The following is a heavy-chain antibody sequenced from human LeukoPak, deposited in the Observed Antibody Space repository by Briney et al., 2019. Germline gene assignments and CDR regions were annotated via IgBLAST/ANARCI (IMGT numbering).Heavy chain of an antibody. CDR2: ISYDGSNK. Sequence: PGGSLRLSCAASEFTFSSYAMHWVRQAPGKGLEWVAVISYDGSNKYYADSVKGRFTISRDNSKNTLYLQMNSLRAEDTAVYYCARGRVTIFGVVAYYFDYWGQGTLVTVSS. D-gene: IGHD3-3*01. J-gene: IGHJ4*02. CDR1: EFTFSSYA. CDR3: ARGRVTIFGVVAYYFDY. V-gene: IGHV3-30*01.